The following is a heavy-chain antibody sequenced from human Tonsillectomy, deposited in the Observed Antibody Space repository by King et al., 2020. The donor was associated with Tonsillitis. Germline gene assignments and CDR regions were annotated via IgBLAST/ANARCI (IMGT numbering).Heavy chain of an antibody. D-gene: IGHD1-1*01. CDR1: GFTFSSYG. Sequence: QLVQSGGGVVQPGRSLRLSCAASGFTFSSYGMHWVRQAPGKGLEWVAVISYDGSNKYYADSVKGRFTISRDNSKNTLYLQMNSLRAEDTAVYYCAKDLQTGEDLFDYWGQGTLVTVSS. V-gene: IGHV3-30*18. J-gene: IGHJ4*02. CDR3: AKDLQTGEDLFDY. CDR2: ISYDGSNK.